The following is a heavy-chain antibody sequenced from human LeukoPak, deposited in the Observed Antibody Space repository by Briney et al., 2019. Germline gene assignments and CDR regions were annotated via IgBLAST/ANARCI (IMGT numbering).Heavy chain of an antibody. J-gene: IGHJ4*02. V-gene: IGHV3-23*01. Sequence: GGSLRLSCAASGFIFSSYAMSWVRQAPGKGLEWVSVISASGGTTYYADSVKGRFTISRDNSKNTLYLQMNSLRAEDTAVYYCAKTITWSYFRLDYWGQGTLVTVSS. CDR3: AKTITWSYFRLDY. CDR1: GFIFSSYA. CDR2: ISASGGTT. D-gene: IGHD2/OR15-2a*01.